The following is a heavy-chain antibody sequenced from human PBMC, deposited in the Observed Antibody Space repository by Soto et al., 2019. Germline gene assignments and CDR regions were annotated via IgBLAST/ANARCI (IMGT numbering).Heavy chain of an antibody. Sequence: ASVKVSCKASGNTFSNYAMHWVRQAPGQRLEWMAWINADNGNTYYSQKFQGRVTITRDTSTNTAYLELSSLRSEDTAVYYCASGDSSAWYYYGMDVWGLGTTVTV. CDR3: ASGDSSAWYYYGMDV. D-gene: IGHD6-19*01. V-gene: IGHV1-3*01. CDR2: INADNGNT. CDR1: GNTFSNYA. J-gene: IGHJ6*02.